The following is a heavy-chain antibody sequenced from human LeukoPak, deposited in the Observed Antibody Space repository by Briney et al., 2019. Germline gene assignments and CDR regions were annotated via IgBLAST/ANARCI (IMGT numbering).Heavy chain of an antibody. CDR2: INPNSGGT. Sequence: GASVKVSCKASGYTFTGYYMHWVRQAPGQGLEWMGWINPNSGGTNYAQKYQGWATMTRDTSISTAYMELSRLRSDDTGVYYCARDRELNEGVVYSVAVAGAWSDPWGQGTLITVSS. D-gene: IGHD6-19*01. CDR1: GYTFTGYY. J-gene: IGHJ5*02. CDR3: ARDRELNEGVVYSVAVAGAWSDP. V-gene: IGHV1-2*04.